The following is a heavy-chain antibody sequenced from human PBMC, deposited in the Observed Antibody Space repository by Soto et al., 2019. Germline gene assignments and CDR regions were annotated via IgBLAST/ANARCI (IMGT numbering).Heavy chain of an antibody. D-gene: IGHD5-18*01. CDR1: GVTFRRYA. CDR3: ANEGYQPPNDYIDY. J-gene: IGHJ4*02. CDR2: ISGSGGST. V-gene: IGHV3-23*01. Sequence: PXXSLRLGCAASGVTFRRYAVSWVRKAPGKGLEWVSAISGSGGSTYYADSVKGRFTISRDNSKNTLYLQMNSLRPEDTAVYYCANEGYQPPNDYIDYWGQGTLVTVSS.